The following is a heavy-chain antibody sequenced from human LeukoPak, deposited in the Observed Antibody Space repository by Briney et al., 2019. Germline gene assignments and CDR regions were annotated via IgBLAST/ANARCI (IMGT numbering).Heavy chain of an antibody. CDR2: INPSGGST. CDR3: ARDPSIVVIPAAMPIRYYYGMDV. V-gene: IGHV1-46*01. J-gene: IGHJ6*02. D-gene: IGHD2-2*01. Sequence: ASVKVSCKASGYTFTSYYMHWVRQAPGQGLEWMGIINPSGGSTSYAQKFQGRVTMTRDTSTSTVYMELSSLRSEDTAVYYCARDPSIVVIPAAMPIRYYYGMDVWGQGTTVTVSS. CDR1: GYTFTSYY.